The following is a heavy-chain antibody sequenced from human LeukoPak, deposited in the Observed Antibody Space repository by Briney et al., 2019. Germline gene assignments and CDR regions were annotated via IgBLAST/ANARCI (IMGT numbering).Heavy chain of an antibody. V-gene: IGHV3-48*04. CDR2: ISSSSSTI. CDR3: ARGGEAAAGFIFDY. D-gene: IGHD6-13*01. CDR1: GFTFSSYS. Sequence: GGSLRLSCAASGFTFSSYSMNWVRQAPGKGLEWVSYISSSSSTIYYADSVKGRSTISRDNAKNSLYLQMNSLRAEDTAVYYCARGGEAAAGFIFDYWGQGTLVTVSS. J-gene: IGHJ4*02.